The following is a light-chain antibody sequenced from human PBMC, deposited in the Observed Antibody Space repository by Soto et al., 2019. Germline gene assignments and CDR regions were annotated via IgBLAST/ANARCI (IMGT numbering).Light chain of an antibody. V-gene: IGKV2-28*01. CDR3: MQALQTPRT. CDR1: QSLLHSNGYNY. Sequence: DIVMTQSPLSLPVTPGESASISCRSSQSLLHSNGYNYLDWYLQKPGQSPQLLIYLGSNRASGVPDRFSGSGSGTDFTLKISRVEAEDVGIYYCMQALQTPRTFGQATKVDIK. J-gene: IGKJ1*01. CDR2: LGS.